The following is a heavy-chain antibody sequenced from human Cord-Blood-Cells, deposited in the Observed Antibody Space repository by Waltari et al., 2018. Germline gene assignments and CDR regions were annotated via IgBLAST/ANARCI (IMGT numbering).Heavy chain of an antibody. Sequence: QVQLVESGGGVVQPGRSLRLSCAASGFTFSSYGMHWVRPAPGKGLEWVAGSGYDGSNKYYADSGKGRFTISRDNSKNTLYLKMNSLRAEDTAVYYCAITGDLDYWGQGTLVTVSS. V-gene: IGHV3-33*03. D-gene: IGHD7-27*01. CDR2: SGYDGSNK. CDR3: AITGDLDY. J-gene: IGHJ4*02. CDR1: GFTFSSYG.